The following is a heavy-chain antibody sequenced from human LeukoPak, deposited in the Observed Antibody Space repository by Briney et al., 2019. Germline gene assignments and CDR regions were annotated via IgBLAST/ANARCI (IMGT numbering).Heavy chain of an antibody. CDR1: GGSISSYY. Sequence: SETLSLTCTVSGGSISSYYWSWIRQPPGKGLEWIGYIYYSGSTNYNPSLKSRVTISVDTSKNQFSLKLSSVTAADTAVYYCARASGYMDVWGQGTTVTVSS. CDR2: IYYSGST. CDR3: ARASGYMDV. V-gene: IGHV4-59*01. J-gene: IGHJ6*03.